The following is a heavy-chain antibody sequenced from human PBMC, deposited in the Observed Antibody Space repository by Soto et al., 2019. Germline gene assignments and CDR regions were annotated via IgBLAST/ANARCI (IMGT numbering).Heavy chain of an antibody. Sequence: QVQLQESGPGLVKPSGTLSLTCDVSGGSISSSNWWSWVRQPPGKGLEGIGEIYHSGSTNYNPSLKSRVTISVGKSQNQFSLQLSSVTAADTAVYYCARGTSRRRGAFDIWGQGTMVTVSS. J-gene: IGHJ3*02. CDR2: IYHSGST. CDR1: GGSISSSNW. V-gene: IGHV4-4*02. CDR3: ARGTSRRRGAFDI. D-gene: IGHD2-2*01.